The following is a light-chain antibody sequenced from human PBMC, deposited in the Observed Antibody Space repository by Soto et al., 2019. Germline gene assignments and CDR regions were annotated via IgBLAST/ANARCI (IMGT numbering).Light chain of an antibody. CDR3: SSFTSRDTYV. J-gene: IGLJ1*01. CDR1: SSDVGSFNR. V-gene: IGLV2-18*02. CDR2: DVN. Sequence: QSALTQPPSVSGSPGQSVAISCTGTSSDVGSFNRVSWYQQSPGSVPKLMIYDVNNRPSGVPDRFSGSKSGNAASLTISGIQDDDESDYYCSSFTSRDTYVFGTGTKLTVL.